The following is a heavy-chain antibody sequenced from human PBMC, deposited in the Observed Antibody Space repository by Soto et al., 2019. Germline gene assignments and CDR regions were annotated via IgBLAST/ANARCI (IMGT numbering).Heavy chain of an antibody. D-gene: IGHD3-3*01. Sequence: QVQLQQWGAGLLKPSETLSLTCAVYGGSFSGYYWSWIRQPPGKGLEWIGEINHSGSTNYNPSLKSRVTISVDTSTNQFSLKLSSVTAADTAVYYCARSPSDYDFWSGYYKGDAFDIWGQGTMVTVSS. CDR1: GGSFSGYY. CDR2: INHSGST. CDR3: ARSPSDYDFWSGYYKGDAFDI. J-gene: IGHJ3*02. V-gene: IGHV4-34*01.